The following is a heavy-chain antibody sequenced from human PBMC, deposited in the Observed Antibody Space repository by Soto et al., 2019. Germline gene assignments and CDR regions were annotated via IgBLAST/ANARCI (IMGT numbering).Heavy chain of an antibody. V-gene: IGHV4-61*01. Sequence: QVQLQESGPGLVTPSETLSLTCTVSGDSVSTGPSYWSWIRQPPGKELECIAFIYNSETTYYNPPRRSRVSLSVEKSNNQFSLKLSSVTAADTGVYYCARGRGYGYGIDYWGQGTLVSVSS. J-gene: IGHJ4*02. D-gene: IGHD5-18*01. CDR1: GDSVSTGPSY. CDR2: IYNSETT. CDR3: ARGRGYGYGIDY.